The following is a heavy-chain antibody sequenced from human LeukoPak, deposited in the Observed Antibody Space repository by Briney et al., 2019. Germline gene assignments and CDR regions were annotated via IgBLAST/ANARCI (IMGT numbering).Heavy chain of an antibody. CDR1: GGSISSSSYY. J-gene: IGHJ4*02. D-gene: IGHD1-14*01. CDR3: ARATGRVLDY. Sequence: KTSETLSLTCTVSGGSISSSSYYWGWIRQPPGKGLEWIGSIYYSGSTYYNPSLKSRVTISVDTSKNQFSLKLSSVTAADTAVYYCARATGRVLDYWGQGTLVTVSS. CDR2: IYYSGST. V-gene: IGHV4-39*07.